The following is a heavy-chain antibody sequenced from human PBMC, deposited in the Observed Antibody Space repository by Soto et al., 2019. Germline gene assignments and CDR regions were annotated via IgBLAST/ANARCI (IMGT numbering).Heavy chain of an antibody. Sequence: PSETLSLTCSVSGAAMNDYYGSWIRQSPEKGLEHIGYLHYSGSANYNPSLKSRVTISMDRSKNQFSLKVTSVTAADTAIYYCARSGHIFAGVFWGQGILVTVSS. CDR1: GAAMNDYY. D-gene: IGHD3-16*01. V-gene: IGHV4-59*01. CDR3: ARSGHIFAGVF. J-gene: IGHJ4*02. CDR2: LHYSGSA.